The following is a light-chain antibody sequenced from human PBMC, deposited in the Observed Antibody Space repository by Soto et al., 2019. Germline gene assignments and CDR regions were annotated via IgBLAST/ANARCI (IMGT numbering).Light chain of an antibody. CDR2: DAS. Sequence: EIVMTQSPATLSVSPGERATLSCRASQSVGSYLAWYQHKPGQAPRLLISDASNRATGIPDRFSGSGSGTDFALTISRLEPEDFAVYYCQQYGSSPVTFGQGTKVDI. V-gene: IGKV3-20*01. CDR3: QQYGSSPVT. J-gene: IGKJ1*01. CDR1: QSVGSY.